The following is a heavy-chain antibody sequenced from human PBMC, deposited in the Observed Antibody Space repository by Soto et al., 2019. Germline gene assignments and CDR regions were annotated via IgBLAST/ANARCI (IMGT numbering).Heavy chain of an antibody. Sequence: PGASLKISCKCSGHIFSNYWIGWVRQMPGKGLEWMGIIYPGDSDTRYSPSFQGQVTITVDKSINTAYLQWSRLKASDTAIYYCARQRLWGTSGYYYFENWGQGTLVTVSS. J-gene: IGHJ4*02. CDR1: GHIFSNYW. CDR2: IYPGDSDT. CDR3: ARQRLWGTSGYYYFEN. D-gene: IGHD3-22*01. V-gene: IGHV5-51*01.